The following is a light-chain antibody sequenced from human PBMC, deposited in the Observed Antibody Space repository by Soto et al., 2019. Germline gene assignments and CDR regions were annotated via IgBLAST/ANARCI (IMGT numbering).Light chain of an antibody. J-gene: IGKJ5*01. CDR1: QDISSW. CDR2: GAS. Sequence: DIQMTQAPSSVSASVGDRVTITCRASQDISSWLAWFQQKPGKAPKFLMYGASTLQSGVPSRFKGSGSGTECTLSISRVQPEDFSTYYCQQAKISPPTFGRGTRLEIK. CDR3: QQAKISPPT. V-gene: IGKV1-12*01.